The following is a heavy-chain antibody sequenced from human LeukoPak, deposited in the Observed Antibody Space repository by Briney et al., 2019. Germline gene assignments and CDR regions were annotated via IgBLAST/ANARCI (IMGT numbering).Heavy chain of an antibody. CDR2: ISSSSSYI. CDR3: ARYSSGWYDY. V-gene: IGHV3-21*01. Sequence: GGSLRLSCAASGFTFSSYCMSWVRQAPGKGLEWVSSISSSSSYIYYADSVKGRFTISRDNAKNSLYLQMNSLRAEDTAVYYCARYSSGWYDYWGQGTLVTVSS. D-gene: IGHD6-19*01. J-gene: IGHJ4*02. CDR1: GFTFSSYC.